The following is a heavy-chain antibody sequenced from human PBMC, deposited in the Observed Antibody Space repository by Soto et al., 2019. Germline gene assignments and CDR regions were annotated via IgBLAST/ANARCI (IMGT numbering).Heavy chain of an antibody. Sequence: SETLSLTCAVYGGSFSGYYWSWIRQPPGKGLEWIGEINHSGSTNYNPSLKSRVTISVDTSKNQFSLKLSSVTAADTAVYYCARGYGYKWNYGRYGMDVWGQGPTVTVYS. J-gene: IGHJ6*02. CDR3: ARGYGYKWNYGRYGMDV. V-gene: IGHV4-34*01. D-gene: IGHD1-7*01. CDR2: INHSGST. CDR1: GGSFSGYY.